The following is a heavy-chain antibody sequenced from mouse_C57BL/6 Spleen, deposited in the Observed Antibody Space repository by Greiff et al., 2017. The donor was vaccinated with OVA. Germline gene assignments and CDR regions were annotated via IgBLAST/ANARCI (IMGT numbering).Heavy chain of an antibody. V-gene: IGHV1-53*01. CDR3: ARSGQVLHFDY. D-gene: IGHD3-2*02. CDR1: GYTFTSYW. J-gene: IGHJ2*01. CDR2: INPSNGGT. Sequence: VQLQQPGTELVKPGASVKLSCKASGYTFTSYWMHWVKQRPGHGLEWIGNINPSNGGTNYNEKFKSKATLTVDKSSSTAYMQLSSLTSEHSAVYYCARSGQVLHFDYWGQGTTLTVSS.